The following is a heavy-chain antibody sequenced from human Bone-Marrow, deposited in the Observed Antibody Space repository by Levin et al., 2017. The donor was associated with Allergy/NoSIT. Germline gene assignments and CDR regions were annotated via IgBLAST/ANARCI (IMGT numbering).Heavy chain of an antibody. CDR3: ARGSQNSHYYGMDV. Sequence: SQTLSLTCAVYGGSFSDYFWTWIRQPPGKGLEWIGEINHSGSTNYNPSLKSRVTMSVDTSKNQFSLNLSSVTAADTAVYYCARGSQNSHYYGMDVWGQGTTVTVSS. V-gene: IGHV4-34*01. J-gene: IGHJ6*02. D-gene: IGHD4-23*01. CDR2: INHSGST. CDR1: GGSFSDYF.